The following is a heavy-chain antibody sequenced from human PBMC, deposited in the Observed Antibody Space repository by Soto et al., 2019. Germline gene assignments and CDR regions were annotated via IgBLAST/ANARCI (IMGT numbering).Heavy chain of an antibody. CDR1: GYTFTGYY. CDR2: INPNSGGT. J-gene: IGHJ4*02. CDR3: ARVSRYCISTGCYAADY. D-gene: IGHD2-2*01. V-gene: IGHV1-2*04. Sequence: QVQLVQSGAEVKKPGASVKVSCKASGYTFTGYYMHWVRQAPGQGLEWMGWINPNSGGTNYAQKFQGWVTMTRDTSIRTAYMELSRLRSDDTAVYYCARVSRYCISTGCYAADYWGQGTLVTVSS.